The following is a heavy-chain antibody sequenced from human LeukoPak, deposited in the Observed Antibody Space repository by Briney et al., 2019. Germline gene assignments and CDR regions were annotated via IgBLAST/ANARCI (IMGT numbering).Heavy chain of an antibody. J-gene: IGHJ4*02. CDR2: IIPILGIA. Sequence: PTASVKVSCKASGGTFSSYAISWVRQAPGQGLEWMGRIIPILGIANYAQKFQGRVTITADKSTSTAYMELSSLRSEDTAVYYCAAGWVCSGGSCYYYFDYWGQGTLVTVSS. V-gene: IGHV1-69*04. D-gene: IGHD2-15*01. CDR1: GGTFSSYA. CDR3: AAGWVCSGGSCYYYFDY.